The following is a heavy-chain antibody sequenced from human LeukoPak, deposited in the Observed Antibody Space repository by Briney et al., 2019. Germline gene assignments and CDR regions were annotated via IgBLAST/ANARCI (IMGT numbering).Heavy chain of an antibody. CDR1: GYTFTSYD. J-gene: IGHJ4*02. D-gene: IGHD4-17*01. Sequence: ASVKVSCKASGYTFTSYDINWVRQATGQGLEWMGWMNPNSGNTGYAQKFQGRVTMTRNTSISTAYMELSSLRSEDTAVYYCARGEPDFYGDYGSFDYWGQGTLVTVSS. CDR3: ARGEPDFYGDYGSFDY. V-gene: IGHV1-8*01. CDR2: MNPNSGNT.